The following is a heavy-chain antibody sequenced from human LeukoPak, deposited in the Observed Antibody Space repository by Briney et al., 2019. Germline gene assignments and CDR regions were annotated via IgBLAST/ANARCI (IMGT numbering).Heavy chain of an antibody. Sequence: SQTLSLTCAISGDSVSSNSAAWNWTRQSPSRGLEWLGRTYYRSKWYNDYAVSVKSRITINPDTSKNQFSLQLNSVTPEDTAVYYCARVMYYYDSSGYYYYYFDYWGQGTLVTVSS. CDR1: GDSVSSNSAA. CDR2: TYYRSKWYN. CDR3: ARVMYYYDSSGYYYYYFDY. D-gene: IGHD3-22*01. V-gene: IGHV6-1*01. J-gene: IGHJ4*02.